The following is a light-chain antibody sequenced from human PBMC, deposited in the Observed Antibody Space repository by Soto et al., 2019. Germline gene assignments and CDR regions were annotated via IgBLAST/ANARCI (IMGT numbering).Light chain of an antibody. J-gene: IGLJ3*02. Sequence: ALTQPASLSGSPGQSITISCTGTSSDIGSYNYVSWYQQHPGKAPKLMIFDVSYRPSGISDRFSGSKSGNTASLTISGLQPEDEADYYCSSYGGSSTLFGGGTKLTVL. V-gene: IGLV2-14*03. CDR1: SSDIGSYNY. CDR2: DVS. CDR3: SSYGGSSTL.